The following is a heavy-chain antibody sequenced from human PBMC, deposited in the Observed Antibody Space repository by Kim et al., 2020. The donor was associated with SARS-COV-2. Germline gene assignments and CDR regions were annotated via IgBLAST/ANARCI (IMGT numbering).Heavy chain of an antibody. J-gene: IGHJ6*02. D-gene: IGHD3-10*01. CDR3: VTSRPCTSGRCAGLDV. V-gene: IGHV3-23*01. CDR1: GFTFSSCA. CDR2: INNSGGTT. Sequence: GGSLRLSCAASGFTFSSCAMMWVRQAPGKGLEWVSVINNSGGTTYYADSVKGRFTISRDNSKNTLYLQVNSLRAEDTAVYYCVTSRPCTSGRCAGLDVWGQGTPGTVSS.